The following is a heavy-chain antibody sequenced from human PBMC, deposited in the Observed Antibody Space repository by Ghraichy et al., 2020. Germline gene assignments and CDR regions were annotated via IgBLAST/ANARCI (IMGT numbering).Heavy chain of an antibody. CDR2: ISSSISTI. D-gene: IGHD6-6*01. J-gene: IGHJ4*02. CDR3: ARELGSSSSGGVYYFDY. V-gene: IGHV3-48*01. CDR1: GFTFSSYS. Sequence: GGSLRLSCAASGFTFSSYSMNWVRQAPGKGLEWVSYISSSISTIYYADSVKGRFPISSDHAKHSLYLQMTSRRAEDPAVYYCARELGSSSSGGVYYFDYWGQGTLVTVSS.